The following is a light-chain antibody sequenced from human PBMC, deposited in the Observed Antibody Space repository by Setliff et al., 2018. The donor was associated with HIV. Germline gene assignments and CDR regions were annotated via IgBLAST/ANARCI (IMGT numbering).Light chain of an antibody. CDR2: DVT. J-gene: IGLJ2*01. CDR1: SSDVGGYNY. V-gene: IGLV2-14*03. CDR3: CSYTSSNTVL. Sequence: QSVLTQPASVSGSPGQSITISCTGTSSDVGGYNYVSWYQQHPGKAPKLMICDVTNRPSRVSDRFSGSKSGNTASLTISGLQAEDEADYYCCSYTSSNTVLFGGGTKGTVL.